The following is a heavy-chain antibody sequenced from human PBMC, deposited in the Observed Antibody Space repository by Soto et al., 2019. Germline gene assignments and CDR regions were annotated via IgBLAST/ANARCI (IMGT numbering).Heavy chain of an antibody. CDR3: VPPVTDWFGSGAYYHEMGRPKFDS. CDR1: GFTFSSYD. Sequence: QVQLVESGGGVVQPGRSLRLSCAASGFTFSSYDMHWVRQAPGKGLEWVAVISYDGSNKYYADSVKGRFTISRDNSKNTLYLQMNSSRAEDTAVYYCVPPVTDWFGSGAYYHEMGRPKFDSWGQGTLVTVSS. V-gene: IGHV3-30*03. D-gene: IGHD3-10*01. CDR2: ISYDGSNK. J-gene: IGHJ4*02.